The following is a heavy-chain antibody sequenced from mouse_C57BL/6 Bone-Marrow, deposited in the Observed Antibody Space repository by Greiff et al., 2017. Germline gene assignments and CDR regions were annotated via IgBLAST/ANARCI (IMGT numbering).Heavy chain of an antibody. J-gene: IGHJ1*03. D-gene: IGHD2-3*01. V-gene: IGHV14-4*01. CDR1: GFNIKDDY. CDR2: IDPENGDT. Sequence: EVQLQQSGAELVRPGASVKLSCTASGFNIKDDYMHWVKQRPEQGLEWIGWIDPENGDTEYASKFQGKATITADTSSNTAYLQLSSLTSEDTAVYYCTTCDGYPWYFDVWGTGTTVTVSS. CDR3: TTCDGYPWYFDV.